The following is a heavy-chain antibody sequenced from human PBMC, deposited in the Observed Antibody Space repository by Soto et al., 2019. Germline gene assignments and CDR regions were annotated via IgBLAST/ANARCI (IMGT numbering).Heavy chain of an antibody. CDR1: GDSVSSNSAA. J-gene: IGHJ6*02. V-gene: IGHV6-1*01. Sequence: PSQTLSLTCAISGDSVSSNSAAWNWIRQSPSRGLEWLGRTYYRSKWYNDYAVSVKSQITINPDTSKNQFSLQLNSVTPEDTAVYYCARDPYSSSSNLAYYYYGMDVWGQGTTVTVSS. CDR3: ARDPYSSSSNLAYYYYGMDV. CDR2: TYYRSKWYN. D-gene: IGHD6-6*01.